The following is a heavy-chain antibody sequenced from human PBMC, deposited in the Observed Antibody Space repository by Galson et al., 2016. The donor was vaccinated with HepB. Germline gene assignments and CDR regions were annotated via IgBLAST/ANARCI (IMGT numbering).Heavy chain of an antibody. CDR1: GGSTSIGNW. Sequence: SETLSLTCVVSGGSTSIGNWYSWVRQPPGQGLEWIGEIHHSGNTNYNSSLKSRVAMSADKSKNQFSLKLSFVTAADTAMYYCARDSGVTAARTSFLFDSWGQGTLVTVSS. D-gene: IGHD6-13*01. CDR2: IHHSGNT. CDR3: ARDSGVTAARTSFLFDS. J-gene: IGHJ4*02. V-gene: IGHV4-4*02.